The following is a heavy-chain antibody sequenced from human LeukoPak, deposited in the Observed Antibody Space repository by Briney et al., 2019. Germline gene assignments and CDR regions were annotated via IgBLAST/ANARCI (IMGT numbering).Heavy chain of an antibody. CDR3: ARDHWRDPAHFDY. CDR1: GYTFINYG. D-gene: IGHD1-1*01. V-gene: IGHV1-18*01. J-gene: IGHJ4*02. CDR2: ITAYNGNT. Sequence: ASVKVSCKASGYTFINYGISWVRQAPGQGLEWMGWITAYNGNTDYAQKLQGRVTMTTDTSTSTAYMELRSLRSDDTAVYYCARDHWRDPAHFDYWGQGTLVTVSS.